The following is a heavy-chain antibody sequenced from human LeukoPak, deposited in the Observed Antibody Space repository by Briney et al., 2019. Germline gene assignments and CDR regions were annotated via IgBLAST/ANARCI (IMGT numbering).Heavy chain of an antibody. Sequence: SETLSLTCTVSGGSISSSSYYWGWIRQPPGKGLEWIGSIYYSGSTYYNPSLKSRVTISVDTSKNQFSLKLSSVTAADTAVYYCAKVREMYYYYMDVWGKGTTVTVSS. CDR1: GGSISSSSYY. J-gene: IGHJ6*03. D-gene: IGHD5-24*01. CDR3: AKVREMYYYYMDV. CDR2: IYYSGST. V-gene: IGHV4-39*07.